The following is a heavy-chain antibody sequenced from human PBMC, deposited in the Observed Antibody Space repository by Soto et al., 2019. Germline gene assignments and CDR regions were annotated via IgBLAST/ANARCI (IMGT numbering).Heavy chain of an antibody. D-gene: IGHD2-15*01. CDR1: GFTFSSYW. CDR3: ARSYCSGGSCYLRLYYYYMDV. V-gene: IGHV3-74*01. Sequence: EVQLVESGGGLVQPGGSLRLSCAASGFTFSSYWMHWVRQAPGKGLVWVSRINSDGSSTSYADSVKGRFTISRDNAKNTLYLQMNSLRAEYTAVYYCARSYCSGGSCYLRLYYYYMDVWGKGTTVTVSS. CDR2: INSDGSST. J-gene: IGHJ6*03.